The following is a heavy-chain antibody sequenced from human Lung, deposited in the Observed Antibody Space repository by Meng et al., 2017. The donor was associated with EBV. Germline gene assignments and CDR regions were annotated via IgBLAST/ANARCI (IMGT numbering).Heavy chain of an antibody. CDR1: RGSVTSGGYY. CDR3: ARGRSSGWDYYFDY. CDR2: IYYDGST. D-gene: IGHD6-19*01. Sequence: QVQPQEPGPGLVEPSETLSLLCTFSRGSVTSGGYYWSWVRQPPGKELEWIGYIYYDGSTTYNPSLKSRLTMSIHTSENQFSLRLSSVTAADTAVYYCARGRSSGWDYYFDYWGQGSLVTVSS. V-gene: IGHV4-61*08. J-gene: IGHJ4*02.